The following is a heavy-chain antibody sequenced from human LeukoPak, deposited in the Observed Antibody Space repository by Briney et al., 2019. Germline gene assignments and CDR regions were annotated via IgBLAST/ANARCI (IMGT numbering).Heavy chain of an antibody. V-gene: IGHV4-59*01. CDR2: IYYSGST. CDR3: ARAMGSTNPYDAFDI. Sequence: PSETLSLTCTVSGGSISSYYWSWIRQPPGKGLEWIGYIYYSGSTNYNPSLKSRVTISADTSKNHFSLKLSSVTAADTAVYYCARAMGSTNPYDAFDIWGQGTMVTVSS. J-gene: IGHJ3*02. CDR1: GGSISSYY. D-gene: IGHD1-26*01.